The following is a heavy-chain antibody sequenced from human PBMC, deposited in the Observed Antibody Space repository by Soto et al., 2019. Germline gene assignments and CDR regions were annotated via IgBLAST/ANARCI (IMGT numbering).Heavy chain of an antibody. CDR1: GFMFNKNP. CDR3: MKGGWGSRFDY. J-gene: IGHJ4*02. V-gene: IGHV3-23*01. Sequence: EVQLLESGGGLVQVGGSLRLSCAASGFMFNKNPMTWVRQAPGKGPEWVSAISGSGDDTYYADSVKGRFTISRDNSKNMLYLQLESLTVEDTAAYYCMKGGWGSRFDYWGQGSLVTVSS. CDR2: ISGSGDDT. D-gene: IGHD6-19*01.